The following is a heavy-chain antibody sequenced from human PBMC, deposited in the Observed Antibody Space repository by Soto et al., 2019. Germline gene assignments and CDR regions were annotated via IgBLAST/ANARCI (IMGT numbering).Heavy chain of an antibody. CDR3: AGFKEGKIVGLRWLDP. J-gene: IGHJ5*02. V-gene: IGHV3-11*01. Sequence: GSLRLSCVGSGVDFRGSYMNWIRQAPGKGLEWISYISDTGRTIHYADSVKGRFVISRDNSRDSLYLQMNDLRADDTAIYYCAGFKEGKIVGLRWLDPWGQGTRVTVSS. CDR1: GVDFRGSY. D-gene: IGHD3-16*02. CDR2: ISDTGRTI.